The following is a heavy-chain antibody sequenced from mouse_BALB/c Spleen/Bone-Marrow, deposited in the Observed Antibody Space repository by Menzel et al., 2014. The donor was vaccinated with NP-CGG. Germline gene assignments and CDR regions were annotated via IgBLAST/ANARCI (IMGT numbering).Heavy chain of an antibody. Sequence: EVKLEESGGGLVQPGGSLKLSCAASGFDFSRYWMSWVRQAPGKGLEWIGEINPDSSTINYTPSLKDKFIISRDNAKDTLYLQMSKVRSEDPALYYCERLGYSGAMDYWGQGASLTVSS. V-gene: IGHV4-1*02. CDR1: GFDFSRYW. J-gene: IGHJ4*01. CDR3: ERLGYSGAMDY. CDR2: INPDSSTI. D-gene: IGHD2-3*01.